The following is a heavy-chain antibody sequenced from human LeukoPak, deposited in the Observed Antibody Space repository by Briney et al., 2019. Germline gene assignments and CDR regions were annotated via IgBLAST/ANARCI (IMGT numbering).Heavy chain of an antibody. Sequence: GGSLRLSCAASGFTFSSYWMSWVHQAPGKGLEWVANINKDGGEKYYVDSVKGRFTISRDNAKNTLYLQMNSLRAEDTAVYYCARARGAHFDYWGQGTLVTVSS. CDR1: GFTFSSYW. V-gene: IGHV3-7*01. CDR3: ARARGAHFDY. CDR2: INKDGGEK. J-gene: IGHJ4*02. D-gene: IGHD1-26*01.